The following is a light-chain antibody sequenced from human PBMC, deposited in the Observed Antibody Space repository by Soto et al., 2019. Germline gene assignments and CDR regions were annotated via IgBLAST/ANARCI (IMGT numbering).Light chain of an antibody. Sequence: DIQMTQSPSSQSASVGDRVTITCRASQSINSYLNWYQQKPGKAPKLLIYAASSLQSGVPSRFSGSGSETDFTLTITSLQPDDLATYYCQQSFSTPRTFGQGTRVEI. CDR2: AAS. J-gene: IGKJ1*01. V-gene: IGKV1-39*01. CDR1: QSINSY. CDR3: QQSFSTPRT.